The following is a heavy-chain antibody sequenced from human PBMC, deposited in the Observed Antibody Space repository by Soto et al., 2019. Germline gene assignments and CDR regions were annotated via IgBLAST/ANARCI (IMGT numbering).Heavy chain of an antibody. CDR1: GGSISGYY. CDR3: ARDPRLDY. J-gene: IGHJ4*02. CDR2: IYYTGST. Sequence: SETLSLTCTVSGGSISGYYWSWIRQPPGKRLEWIGYIYYTGSTNYNPSLRSRVTISIDTSKNQFSLKLSSVTAADTAVYYCARDPRLDYWGQGTLVTVSS. V-gene: IGHV4-59*12.